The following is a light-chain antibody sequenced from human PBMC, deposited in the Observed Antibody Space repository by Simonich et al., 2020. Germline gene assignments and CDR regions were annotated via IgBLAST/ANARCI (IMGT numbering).Light chain of an antibody. CDR1: QDISNY. Sequence: IKMTQSPSSLSASVGDRVTITCQASQDISNYLNWYQQKPGKAPKLLIYDASNLETGVPSRVSGSGSGTDFTFTISSLQPEDIATYYCQQYDNLPPYTFGQGTKLEIK. CDR2: DAS. V-gene: IGKV1-33*01. J-gene: IGKJ2*01. CDR3: QQYDNLPPYT.